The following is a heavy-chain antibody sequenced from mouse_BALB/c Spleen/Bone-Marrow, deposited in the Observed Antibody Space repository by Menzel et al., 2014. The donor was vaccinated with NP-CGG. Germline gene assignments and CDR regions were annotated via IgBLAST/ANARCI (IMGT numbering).Heavy chain of an antibody. CDR1: GYSFSSYW. J-gene: IGHJ4*01. V-gene: IGHV1-61*01. Sequence: QVQLKQSGAELVRPGGSVKLSCKASGYSFSSYWMNWGKQRPGQGLEWIGMIHPSDSETRLNQIFKDKATLTVDKSSSTAYMQLSSPTSEDSAVYYCARFYYCGSTYYYALDYWGQGTSVIVSS. D-gene: IGHD1-1*01. CDR2: IHPSDSET. CDR3: ARFYYCGSTYYYALDY.